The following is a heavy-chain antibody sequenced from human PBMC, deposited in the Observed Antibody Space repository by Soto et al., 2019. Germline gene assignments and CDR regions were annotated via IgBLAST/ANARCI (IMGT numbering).Heavy chain of an antibody. CDR2: IYYSGST. CDR1: GGSISSDY. V-gene: IGHV4-59*08. J-gene: IGHJ5*02. D-gene: IGHD2-8*01. CDR3: ARQRPYEDWFDP. Sequence: QVQLQESGPGLVKPSETLSLTCTVSGGSISSDYWSWIRQPPGKGLEWIGYIYYSGSTNYNPSLKSRVTISVDTSTKQFSRKLSSVTAADTAVYYCARQRPYEDWFDPWGQGTLVTVSS.